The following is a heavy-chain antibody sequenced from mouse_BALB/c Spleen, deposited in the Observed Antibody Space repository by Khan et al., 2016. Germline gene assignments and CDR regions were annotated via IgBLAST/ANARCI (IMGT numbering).Heavy chain of an antibody. CDR1: GFTFNTYA. D-gene: IGHD2-10*01. Sequence: EVQLVESGGGLVQPKGSLKLSCAASGFTFNTYAMNWVRQAPGKGLEWVARIRSKSNNYATYYADSVKDRFTISRDYSQSMLYLQMNNLKTEDTARYYCVRPYSHGGFDYWGQGTTLTVSS. J-gene: IGHJ2*01. CDR2: IRSKSNNYAT. V-gene: IGHV10-1*02. CDR3: VRPYSHGGFDY.